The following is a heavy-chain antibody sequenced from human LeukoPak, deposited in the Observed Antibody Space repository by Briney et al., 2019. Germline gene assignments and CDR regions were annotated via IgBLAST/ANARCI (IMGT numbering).Heavy chain of an antibody. CDR3: ARQLDYGGFGAFGI. Sequence: GESLKISCKGSGYTFTNYWIHWVRQMPGRGLEWMGNVYPGDSDTRYSPSFQGQVTISADKSITTTYLQWNSLKASDTAIYYCARQLDYGGFGAFGIWGQGTMVTVSS. V-gene: IGHV5-51*01. J-gene: IGHJ3*02. CDR2: VYPGDSDT. CDR1: GYTFTNYW. D-gene: IGHD4-23*01.